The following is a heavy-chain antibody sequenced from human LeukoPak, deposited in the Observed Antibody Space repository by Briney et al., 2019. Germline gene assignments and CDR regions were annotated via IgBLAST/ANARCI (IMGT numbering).Heavy chain of an antibody. CDR3: ARSSSDWPFDY. CDR2: IYYSGNT. J-gene: IGHJ4*02. V-gene: IGHV4-39*01. D-gene: IGHD6-19*01. CDR1: GGSISSSNFY. Sequence: PSETLSLTCTVSGGSISSSNFYWGWIHQPPGKGLEWIGSIYYSGNTYYSPSLKSRVTMSVDTTKNQFSLKLNSVTAADTAVYYCARSSSDWPFDYWGQGTLVTVSS.